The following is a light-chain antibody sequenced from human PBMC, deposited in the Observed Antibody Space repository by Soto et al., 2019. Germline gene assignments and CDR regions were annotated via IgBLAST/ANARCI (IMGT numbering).Light chain of an antibody. CDR2: EVT. Sequence: QSALTQPASVSGSPGQSITISCTGTSSDIGDYNYVSWYQQHPGKAPKLMIYEVTSRPSGVSNRFSGSKSGNTASLTISGLQAEDEAHYYCSSYTNSIALFGGGTQLTVL. V-gene: IGLV2-14*01. CDR3: SSYTNSIAL. J-gene: IGLJ3*02. CDR1: SSDIGDYNY.